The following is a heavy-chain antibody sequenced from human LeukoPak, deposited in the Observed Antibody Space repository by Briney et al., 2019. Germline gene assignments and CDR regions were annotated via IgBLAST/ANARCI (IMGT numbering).Heavy chain of an antibody. CDR2: IYASGST. CDR3: AREVDDYGDYVSDY. J-gene: IGHJ4*02. CDR1: GGSISSYY. Sequence: SETLSLTCTVSGGSISSYYWSWIRQPAGKGLEWIGRIYASGSTNYNPSLKSRVTMSVDTSKNQFSLKLSSVTAADTAVYYCAREVDDYGDYVSDYWGQGTLVTVSS. V-gene: IGHV4-4*07. D-gene: IGHD4-17*01.